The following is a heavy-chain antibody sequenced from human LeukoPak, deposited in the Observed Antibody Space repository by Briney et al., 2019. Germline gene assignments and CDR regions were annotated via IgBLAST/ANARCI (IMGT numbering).Heavy chain of an antibody. D-gene: IGHD6-13*01. CDR3: ASFPAPGHYYYYYMDV. Sequence: GGSLRLSCAASGFTFSSYWMSWVRQAPGKGLEWVANIKQDGSEKYYVDSVKGRFTISRDNAKNSLYLQMNSLRAEDTAVYYCASFPAPGHYYYYYMDVWGKGTTVTVSS. J-gene: IGHJ6*03. CDR2: IKQDGSEK. CDR1: GFTFSSYW. V-gene: IGHV3-7*01.